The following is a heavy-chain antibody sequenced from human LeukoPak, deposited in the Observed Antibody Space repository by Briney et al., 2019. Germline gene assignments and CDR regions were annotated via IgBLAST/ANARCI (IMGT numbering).Heavy chain of an antibody. J-gene: IGHJ4*02. V-gene: IGHV4-59*01. D-gene: IGHD6-13*01. Sequence: SETLSLTCTVSGGSISSYYWSWIRQPPGKGLEWIGYIYYSGSTNYNPSLKSRVTISVDTSKNQFSLKLSSVTAADTAVHYCARAQQLVRGFDYWGQGTLVTVSS. CDR2: IYYSGST. CDR1: GGSISSYY. CDR3: ARAQQLVRGFDY.